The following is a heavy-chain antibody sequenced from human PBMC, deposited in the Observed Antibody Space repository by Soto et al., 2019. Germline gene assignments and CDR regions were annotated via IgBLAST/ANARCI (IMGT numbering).Heavy chain of an antibody. J-gene: IGHJ6*03. CDR3: ARDRSYSSGTNYYYYYYMDV. Sequence: QVQLQESGPGLVKPSETLSLTCTVSGGSISSYYWSWIRQPPGKGLEWIGYIYYSGSTNYNPSLKSRVTRSVDTSKNQFSLKLSSVTDADTAVYYCARDRSYSSGTNYYYYYYMDVWGKGTTVTVSS. V-gene: IGHV4-59*01. D-gene: IGHD6-19*01. CDR2: IYYSGST. CDR1: GGSISSYY.